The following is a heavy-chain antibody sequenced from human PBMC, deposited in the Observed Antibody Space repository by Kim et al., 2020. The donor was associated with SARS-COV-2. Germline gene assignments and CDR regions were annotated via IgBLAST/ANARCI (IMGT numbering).Heavy chain of an antibody. Sequence: KVRVTISVDTSKNQFSLKLSSVTAADTAVYYCARASYDYVWGSYRYYGMDVWGQGTTVTVSS. D-gene: IGHD3-16*02. V-gene: IGHV4-31*02. J-gene: IGHJ6*02. CDR3: ARASYDYVWGSYRYYGMDV.